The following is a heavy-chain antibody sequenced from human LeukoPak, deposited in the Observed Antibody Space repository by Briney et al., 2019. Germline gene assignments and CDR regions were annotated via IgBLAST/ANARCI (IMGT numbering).Heavy chain of an antibody. Sequence: GGSLRLSCAASGFTVSSNDMSWVRQAPGKGLEWVSLIYSGGSAYYADSVKGRFTISRDNAKNTLYLQMNSLRAEDTAVYYCAKDQAAAGRETFDYWGQGTLVAVSS. CDR3: AKDQAAAGRETFDY. V-gene: IGHV3-53*01. CDR1: GFTVSSND. J-gene: IGHJ4*02. CDR2: IYSGGSA. D-gene: IGHD6-13*01.